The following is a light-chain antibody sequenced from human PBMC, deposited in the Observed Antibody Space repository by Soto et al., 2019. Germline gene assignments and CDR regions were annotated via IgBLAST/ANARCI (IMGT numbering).Light chain of an antibody. CDR2: GAS. V-gene: IGKV3-11*01. CDR3: QQRSNWPLWS. CDR1: QSVGNY. Sequence: EIVLTQTPATLSLSPGARATLPCRARQSVGNYLAWYQQKAGQAPKLLIYGASHRATGVPDRCSGSGSGTDFTLNISSLEPEDFAVYFCQQRSNWPLWSFGQGTKVDIK. J-gene: IGKJ1*01.